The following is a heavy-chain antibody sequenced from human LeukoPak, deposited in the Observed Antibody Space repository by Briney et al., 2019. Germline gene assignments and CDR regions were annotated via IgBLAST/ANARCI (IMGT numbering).Heavy chain of an antibody. V-gene: IGHV3-48*03. CDR2: ISSSGSTI. CDR3: ARVRWDSGGYYDSSGYTQYYFDY. Sequence: GGSLGLSCAASGFTFSSYEMNWVRQAPGKGLEWVSYISSSGSTIYYADSVKGRFTISRDNAKNSLYLQMNSLRAEDTALYHCARVRWDSGGYYDSSGYTQYYFDYWGQGTLVTVSS. J-gene: IGHJ4*02. D-gene: IGHD3-22*01. CDR1: GFTFSSYE.